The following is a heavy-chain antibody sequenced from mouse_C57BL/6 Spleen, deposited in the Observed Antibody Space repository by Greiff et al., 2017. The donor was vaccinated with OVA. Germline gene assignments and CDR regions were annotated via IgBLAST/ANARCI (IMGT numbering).Heavy chain of an antibody. Sequence: VKLQQPGAELVRPGTSVKLSCKASGYTFTSYWMHWVKQRPGQGLEWIGVIDPSDSYTNYNQKFKGKATLTVDTSSSTAYMQLSSLTSEDSAVYYCARRGSSYDWYFDVWGTGTTVTVSS. CDR1: GYTFTSYW. D-gene: IGHD1-1*01. V-gene: IGHV1-59*01. CDR3: ARRGSSYDWYFDV. J-gene: IGHJ1*03. CDR2: IDPSDSYT.